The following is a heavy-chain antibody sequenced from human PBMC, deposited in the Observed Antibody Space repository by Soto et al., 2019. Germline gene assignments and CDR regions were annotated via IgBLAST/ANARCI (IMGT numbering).Heavy chain of an antibody. D-gene: IGHD2-2*01. CDR1: GGTFSSYA. V-gene: IGHV1-69*01. Sequence: QVQLVQSGAEVKKPGSSVKVSCKASGGTFSSYAISCVRQAPGQGLEWMGGIIPISGTANYAQKFQGRVTITADESTSTAYMELSSLRSEDTAAYYCARSQGSSTSLEIYYYYYYGMDVWGQGTTVTVSS. CDR3: ARSQGSSTSLEIYYYYYYGMDV. J-gene: IGHJ6*02. CDR2: IIPISGTA.